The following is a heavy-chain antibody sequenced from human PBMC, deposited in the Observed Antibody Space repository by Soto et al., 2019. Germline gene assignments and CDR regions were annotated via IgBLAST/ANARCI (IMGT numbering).Heavy chain of an antibody. CDR3: AHTIGAGSYVPY. J-gene: IGHJ4*02. CDR2: IHHSGNT. D-gene: IGHD3-10*01. Sequence: QVQPQESGPGLVKPSGTLSLTCAVSGDSIGNNNWWSWVRQPPGKGLEWIGEIHHSGNTNYNPSLKSRVSMSVEKSKNQFSLNLRSVTAADTAVYYCAHTIGAGSYVPYWGQGNLVTVSS. V-gene: IGHV4-4*02. CDR1: GDSIGNNNW.